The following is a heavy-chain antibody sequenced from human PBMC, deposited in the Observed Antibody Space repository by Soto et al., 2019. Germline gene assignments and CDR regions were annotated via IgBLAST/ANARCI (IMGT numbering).Heavy chain of an antibody. CDR1: GFTVSSNF. V-gene: IGHV3-53*01. D-gene: IGHD4-4*01. CDR2: IYTGGST. CDR3: ARDLGRDSNQH. Sequence: EVQLVESGGGLIQPGGSLRLSCTASGFTVSSNFMSWVRQAPGKGLEWVSVIYTGGSTSCADSVKGRFTISRDNSKNMVYLQMSSLRAEDTAVYYCARDLGRDSNQHWGQGNLVTVAS. J-gene: IGHJ1*01.